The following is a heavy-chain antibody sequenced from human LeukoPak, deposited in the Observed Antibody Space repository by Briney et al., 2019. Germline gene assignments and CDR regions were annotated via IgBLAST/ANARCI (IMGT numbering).Heavy chain of an antibody. CDR3: ASGLRFLEWLLDY. D-gene: IGHD3-3*01. CDR2: IIPIFGIA. J-gene: IGHJ4*02. Sequence: ASVKVSCKASGGTFSSYAISWVRQAPGQGLEWMGRIIPIFGIASYAQKFQGRVTITADKSTSTAYMELSSLRSEDTAVYYCASGLRFLEWLLDYWGQGTLVTVSS. CDR1: GGTFSSYA. V-gene: IGHV1-69*04.